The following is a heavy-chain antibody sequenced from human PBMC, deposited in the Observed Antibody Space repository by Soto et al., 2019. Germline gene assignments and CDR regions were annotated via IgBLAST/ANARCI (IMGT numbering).Heavy chain of an antibody. V-gene: IGHV1-69*02. CDR2: IIRILGIA. J-gene: IGHJ1*01. CDR1: GGTFSSYT. Sequence: QVQLVQSGAEVKKPGSSVKVSCKASGGTFSSYTISWVRQAPGQGLEWMGRIIRILGIANYAQKFQGRVTITADKSTSTAYMELSSLRSEDTAVYCCATVRNRHPRWGQGTLVTVSS. CDR3: ATVRNRHPR.